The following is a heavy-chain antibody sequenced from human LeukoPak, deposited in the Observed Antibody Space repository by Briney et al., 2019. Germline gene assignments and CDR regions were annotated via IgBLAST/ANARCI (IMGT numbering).Heavy chain of an antibody. CDR1: GGSISSYY. CDR3: ARDYSSSWYYYYYMDV. J-gene: IGHJ6*03. D-gene: IGHD6-13*01. CDR2: IYTGGST. V-gene: IGHV4-4*07. Sequence: KPSETLSLTCTVSGGSISSYYWSWIRQPAAKGLEWIGRIYTGGSTNYNPSLKSRVTMSVATSKNQFSLKLSSVTAADTAVYYCARDYSSSWYYYYYMDVWGKGTTVTVSS.